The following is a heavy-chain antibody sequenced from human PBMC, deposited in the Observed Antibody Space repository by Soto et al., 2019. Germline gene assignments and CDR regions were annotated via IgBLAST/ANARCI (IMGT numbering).Heavy chain of an antibody. CDR3: AKGPATKFLRFLNY. D-gene: IGHD3-3*01. J-gene: IGHJ4*02. Sequence: GGSLRLSCAASGFTFSSYSMNWVRQAPGKGLEWVSSISSSSSYIYYADSVKGRFTISRDNSKNTLYLQMNSLRAEDTAVYYCAKGPATKFLRFLNYWGQGTLVTVSS. CDR2: ISSSSSYI. CDR1: GFTFSSYS. V-gene: IGHV3-21*04.